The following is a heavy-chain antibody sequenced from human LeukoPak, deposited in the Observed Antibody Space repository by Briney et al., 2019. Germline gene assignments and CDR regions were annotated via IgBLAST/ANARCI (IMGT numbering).Heavy chain of an antibody. CDR2: IIPIFGTA. J-gene: IGHJ6*03. V-gene: IGHV1-69*05. CDR1: GGTFSNYA. D-gene: IGHD6-19*01. Sequence: GASVKVSCKASGGTFSNYAISWVRQAPGQGLEWMGGIIPIFGTANYAQKFQGRVTITTDESTSTAYMELSSLRSEDTAVYYCAREAGTYYYYYYMDVWGKGTTVTVSS. CDR3: AREAGTYYYYYYMDV.